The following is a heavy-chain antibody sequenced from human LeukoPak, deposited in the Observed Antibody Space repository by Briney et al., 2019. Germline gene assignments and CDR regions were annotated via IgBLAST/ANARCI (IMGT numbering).Heavy chain of an antibody. V-gene: IGHV1-2*02. CDR3: STLGYCIDSSPSCYRAFDY. Sequence: GASVKVPCKASGYTFTGYCIHWVRQAPGQGLEWMGWINPNSGDTNYAQKFQGRVTMTKDTSINTAYMELNRLRSDDTALYYCSTLGYCIDSSPSCYRAFDYWGQGTLVTVSS. D-gene: IGHD2-2*01. CDR1: GYTFTGYC. CDR2: INPNSGDT. J-gene: IGHJ4*02.